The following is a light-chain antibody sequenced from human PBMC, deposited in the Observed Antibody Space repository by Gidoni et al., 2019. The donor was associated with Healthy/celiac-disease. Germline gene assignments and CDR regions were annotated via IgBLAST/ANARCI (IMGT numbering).Light chain of an antibody. CDR3: QQRCNWGDT. V-gene: IGKV3-11*01. CDR1: QSVSSY. Sequence: EIVLTQSPATLSLSPGERATLSCRASQSVSSYLAWYQQKPGQAPRLLIYDASNRATGIPARFSGSGSGTDFTLTISSLEPEDFAVYYCQQRCNWGDTFGQGTRLEIK. CDR2: DAS. J-gene: IGKJ5*01.